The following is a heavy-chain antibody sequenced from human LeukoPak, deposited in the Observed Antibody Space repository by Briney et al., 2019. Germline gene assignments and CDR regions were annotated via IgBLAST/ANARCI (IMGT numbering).Heavy chain of an antibody. Sequence: GGSLRLSCAAPGFTFSSYAMSRVRQAPGKGLEWVSAISGSGGSTYYADSVKGRFTISRDNSKNTLYLQMNSLRAEDTAVYYCAKNPIYGFWSGYYLYYFDYWGQGTLVTVSS. CDR2: ISGSGGST. J-gene: IGHJ4*02. D-gene: IGHD3-3*01. V-gene: IGHV3-23*01. CDR1: GFTFSSYA. CDR3: AKNPIYGFWSGYYLYYFDY.